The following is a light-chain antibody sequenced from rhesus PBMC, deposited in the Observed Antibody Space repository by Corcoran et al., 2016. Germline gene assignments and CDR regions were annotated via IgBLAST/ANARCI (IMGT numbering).Light chain of an antibody. V-gene: IGKV3-10*01. Sequence: QVILTQSPATLSLSPGERATLSCRASQSVSSYLAWYQQKSGQAPRLLIYVASRRATGIPDRFSGSGSGTDFTLTISSLEPEDVGVYHCYQHSSGYSFGQGTKVEIK. CDR1: QSVSSY. J-gene: IGKJ2*01. CDR3: YQHSSGYS. CDR2: VAS.